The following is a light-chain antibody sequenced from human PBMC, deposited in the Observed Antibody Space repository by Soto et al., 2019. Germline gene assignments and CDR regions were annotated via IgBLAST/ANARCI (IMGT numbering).Light chain of an antibody. V-gene: IGLV2-14*01. J-gene: IGLJ1*01. CDR1: SSDVGGYDY. Sequence: QSALTQPASVSGSPGQSITISCTGTSSDVGGYDYVSWYQQHPGKAPKLIIYEVANRPSGFSNRFSGSKSGNTASLTISGLQAEDEAEYYCASYASSLYVFGTGTQLTVL. CDR3: ASYASSLYV. CDR2: EVA.